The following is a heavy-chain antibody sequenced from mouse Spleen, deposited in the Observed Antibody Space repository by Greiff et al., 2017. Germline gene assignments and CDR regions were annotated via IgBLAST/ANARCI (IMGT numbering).Heavy chain of an antibody. D-gene: IGHD2-4*01. Sequence: DVQLVESGPGLVKPSQSLSLTCSVTGYSITSGYYWNWIRQFPGNKLEWMGYISYDGSNNYNPSLKNRISITRDTSKNQFFLKLNSVTTEDTATYYCARDPYDYEAWFAYWGQGTLVTVSA. CDR1: GYSITSGYY. CDR2: ISYDGSN. V-gene: IGHV3-6*02. J-gene: IGHJ3*01. CDR3: ARDPYDYEAWFAY.